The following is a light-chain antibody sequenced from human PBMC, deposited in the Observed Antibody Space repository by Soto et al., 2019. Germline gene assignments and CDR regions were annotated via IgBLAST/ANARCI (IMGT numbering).Light chain of an antibody. V-gene: IGKV1-39*01. CDR3: QQSYSTPRT. J-gene: IGKJ3*01. CDR2: AAS. CDR1: QSISSY. Sequence: IQMTQSPSSLSACVGHRFTITCLASQSISSYLNWYQQKPGKARKLLIYAASSLQSGVPSRFSGSGSGTDFTLTISSLQPEDFATYYCQQSYSTPRTFGPGTKVDIK.